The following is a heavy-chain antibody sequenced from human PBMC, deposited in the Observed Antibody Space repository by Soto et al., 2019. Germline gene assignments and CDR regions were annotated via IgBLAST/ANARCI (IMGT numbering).Heavy chain of an antibody. D-gene: IGHD7-27*01. J-gene: IGHJ4*02. CDR3: AKDLGTMARQPFDY. V-gene: IGHV3-23*01. CDR1: GFTFSSYT. Sequence: EVHLLESGGGLVQPGGSLRLSCAASGFTFSSYTMSWVRQAPGKGLEWVSAISYSGSTYYADSVKGRFTISRDSSKNTLYLQMNSLRAEDTAVYYCAKDLGTMARQPFDYWGQGTLVTVSS. CDR2: ISYSGST.